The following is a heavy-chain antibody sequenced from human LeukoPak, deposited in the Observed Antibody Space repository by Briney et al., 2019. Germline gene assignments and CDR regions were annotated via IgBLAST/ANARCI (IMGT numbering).Heavy chain of an antibody. Sequence: ASVKVSCKASGYTFTSYAMNWVRQAPGQGLEWMGWINTNTGNPTYAQGFTGRVLFSLDTSVSTAYLQISSLKAEDTAVYSCARGASSGWSTYYYYYYMDLWGKGPTVTVSS. CDR3: ARGASSGWSTYYYYYYMDL. CDR2: INTNTGNP. CDR1: GYTFTSYA. V-gene: IGHV7-4-1*02. D-gene: IGHD6-19*01. J-gene: IGHJ6*03.